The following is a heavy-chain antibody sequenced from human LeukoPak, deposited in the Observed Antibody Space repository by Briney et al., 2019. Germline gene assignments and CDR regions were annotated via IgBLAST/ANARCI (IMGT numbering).Heavy chain of an antibody. CDR1: GYTFTDYF. V-gene: IGHV1-2*02. D-gene: IGHD6-13*01. CDR2: INPNSGGT. CDR3: ARGGFRSIAAAAAGGAFDI. J-gene: IGHJ3*02. Sequence: ASVKVSCKASGYTFTDYFLHWVRQAPGQGLEWMGWINPNSGGTNYAQKLQGRVTMTRDTSISTAYMDLSRLRSEDTAVYYCARGGFRSIAAAAAGGAFDIWGQGTMVTVSS.